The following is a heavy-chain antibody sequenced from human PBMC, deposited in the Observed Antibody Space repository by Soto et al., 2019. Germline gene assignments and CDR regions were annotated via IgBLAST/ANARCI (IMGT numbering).Heavy chain of an antibody. Sequence: GGSLRLSCAASGFTFSSYAMSWVRQAPGKGLEWVSAISGSGGNTYYADSVKGRFTISRDNSKNTLYLQMNSLRAEDTAVYYCAKGGLQTDYDFWSGDAFDIWGQGTMVTVSS. J-gene: IGHJ3*02. CDR1: GFTFSSYA. V-gene: IGHV3-23*01. D-gene: IGHD3-3*01. CDR3: AKGGLQTDYDFWSGDAFDI. CDR2: ISGSGGNT.